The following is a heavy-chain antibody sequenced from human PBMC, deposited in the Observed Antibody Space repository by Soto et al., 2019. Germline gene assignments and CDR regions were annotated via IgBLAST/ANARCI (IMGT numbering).Heavy chain of an antibody. CDR3: AKVARCSSTSCYRGGYYYYGMDV. CDR2: ISGSGGST. J-gene: IGHJ6*02. Sequence: GGSLRLSCAASGFTFSSYAMSWVRQAPGKGLEWVSAISGSGGSTYYADSVKGRFTISRDNSKNTLYLQMNSLRAEDTAVYYCAKVARCSSTSCYRGGYYYYGMDVWGQGTTVTVS. CDR1: GFTFSSYA. D-gene: IGHD2-2*02. V-gene: IGHV3-23*01.